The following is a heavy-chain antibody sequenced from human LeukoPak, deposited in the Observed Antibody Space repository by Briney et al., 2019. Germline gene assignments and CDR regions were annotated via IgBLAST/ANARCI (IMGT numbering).Heavy chain of an antibody. J-gene: IGHJ4*02. V-gene: IGHV4-59*01. D-gene: IGHD6-13*01. CDR3: AKGVSLGFAAEVSSDY. CDR1: GGSISSYY. CDR2: IYYSGST. Sequence: SETLSLTCTVSGGSISSYYWSWIRQPPGKGLEWIGYIYYSGSTNYNPSLKSRVTISVDTSKNQFSLKLSSVTAADTAVYYCAKGVSLGFAAEVSSDYWGQGTLVTVSS.